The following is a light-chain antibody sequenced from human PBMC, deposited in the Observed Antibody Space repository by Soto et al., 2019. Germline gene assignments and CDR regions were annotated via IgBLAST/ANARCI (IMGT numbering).Light chain of an antibody. CDR3: QQYPNSPRT. J-gene: IGKJ1*01. CDR2: AAS. V-gene: IGKV3-20*01. Sequence: EIVLTQSPGTLSLSPGERATLSCRASQSVSSGFLAWYQQKPGQSPRLLIYAASARATGIPARFSGSGSGTDFTLTVSSLEPDDFAVYYCQQYPNSPRTFGQGTKVEIK. CDR1: QSVSSGF.